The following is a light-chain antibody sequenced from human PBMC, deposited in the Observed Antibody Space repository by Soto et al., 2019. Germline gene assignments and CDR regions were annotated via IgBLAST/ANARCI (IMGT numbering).Light chain of an antibody. J-gene: IGLJ1*01. Sequence: QSALTQPRSVSGSPGQSVTISCTGTNSDVGGYNFVSWYQQLPGKAPKLMISAVSQRPSGVPDRFSGSKSGNTASLTISGLQAEDEGDYYCQSYDSSLSGYVFGTGTKLTVL. V-gene: IGLV2-11*01. CDR2: AVS. CDR3: QSYDSSLSGYV. CDR1: NSDVGGYNF.